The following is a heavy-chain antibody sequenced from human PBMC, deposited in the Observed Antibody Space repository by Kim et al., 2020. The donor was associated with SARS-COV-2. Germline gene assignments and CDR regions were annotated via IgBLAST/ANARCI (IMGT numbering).Heavy chain of an antibody. CDR1: GFTDSSYE. CDR2: ISGSRSPT. CDR3: ARGREYERPPPW. Sequence: GGSLRLSCAASGFTDSSYEMFWVRQAPGKGLEWVSYISGSRSPTHYADSVKGRFTISIDKAKNSLTLQMSSLKVEDTAVYYCARGREYERPPPWWGQGTL. V-gene: IGHV3-48*03. J-gene: IGHJ4*02. D-gene: IGHD2-2*01.